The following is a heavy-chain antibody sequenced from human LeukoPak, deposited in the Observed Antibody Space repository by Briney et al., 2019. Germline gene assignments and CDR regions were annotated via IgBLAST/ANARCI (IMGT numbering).Heavy chain of an antibody. J-gene: IGHJ4*02. CDR3: ASFGHPELGLRY. Sequence: PSETLSLTCTVSGGSISSYYWSWIRQPPGKGLEWIGYIYYSGSTNYNPSLKSRVTISVDTSKNQFSLKLSSVTAADTAVYYCASFGHPELGLRYWGQGTLLTVSS. D-gene: IGHD1-26*01. V-gene: IGHV4-59*01. CDR1: GGSISSYY. CDR2: IYYSGST.